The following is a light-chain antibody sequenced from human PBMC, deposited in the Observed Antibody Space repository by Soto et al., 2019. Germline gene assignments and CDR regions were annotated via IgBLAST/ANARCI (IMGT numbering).Light chain of an antibody. V-gene: IGKV3-15*01. CDR3: QQYHTWPIT. CDR1: QGVSRK. CDR2: GAS. Sequence: DIVMTQSPATLSVAPGERVTFSCRASQGVSRKLAWYQHKPGQAPRLLISGASTGATGIPARFSGSGSGTEFTLTISSLQSEDFAIYYCQQYHTWPITFGGGTQVEIK. J-gene: IGKJ4*01.